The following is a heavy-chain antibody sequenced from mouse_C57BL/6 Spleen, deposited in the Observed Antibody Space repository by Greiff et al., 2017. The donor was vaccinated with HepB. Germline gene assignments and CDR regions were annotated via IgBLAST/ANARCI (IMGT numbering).Heavy chain of an antibody. CDR3: TYITTVVEDWYFDV. J-gene: IGHJ1*03. D-gene: IGHD1-1*01. CDR2: IRLKSDNYAT. CDR1: GFTFSNYW. V-gene: IGHV6-3*01. Sequence: DVMLVESGGGLVQPGGSMKLSCVASGFTFSNYWMNWVRQSPEKGLEWVAQIRLKSDNYATHYAESVKGRFTISRDDSKSSVYLQMNNLRAEDTGIYYCTYITTVVEDWYFDVWGTGTTVTVSS.